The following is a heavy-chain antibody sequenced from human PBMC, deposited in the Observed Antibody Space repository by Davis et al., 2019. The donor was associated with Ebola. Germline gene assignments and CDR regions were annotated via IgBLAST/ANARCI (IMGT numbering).Heavy chain of an antibody. J-gene: IGHJ4*02. Sequence: GESLKISCAASEFTFNKYAMHWVRQAPGKGLEWVAIISSDGSTEYYADSVKGRFTISRDNSKNTLYLQMNSLRAEDTAIYYCARGAYGDYIVKAFEYWGQGSLVTVSS. CDR2: ISSDGSTE. CDR3: ARGAYGDYIVKAFEY. D-gene: IGHD4-17*01. V-gene: IGHV3-30-3*01. CDR1: EFTFNKYA.